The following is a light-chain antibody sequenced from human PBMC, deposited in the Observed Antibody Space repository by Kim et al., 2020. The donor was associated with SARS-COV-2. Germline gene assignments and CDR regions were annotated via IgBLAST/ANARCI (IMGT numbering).Light chain of an antibody. CDR1: SSDVSYYNS. Sequence: GQSITISCTGTSSDVSYYNSVSWYQQHPGKAPNLIMYDVSERASGVSNPFSGSQSGNTASLTISGLRAEDEADYYCNSHTTSSTYVFGSGTKVTVL. J-gene: IGLJ1*01. CDR2: DVS. CDR3: NSHTTSSTYV. V-gene: IGLV2-14*04.